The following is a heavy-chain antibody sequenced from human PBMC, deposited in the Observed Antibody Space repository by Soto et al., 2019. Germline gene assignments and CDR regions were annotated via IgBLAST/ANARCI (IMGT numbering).Heavy chain of an antibody. V-gene: IGHV3-23*01. J-gene: IGHJ6*01. D-gene: IGHD6-6*01. CDR3: ARSSSIAARPGYYYYGLAV. CDR2: ISGSGGST. Sequence: GGSLRLSCAASGFTFSSYAMSWVRQAPGKGLEWVSAISGSGGSTYYADSVKGRFTISRENSKNTLYLQMNSLRAEDTAVYYCARSSSIAARPGYYYYGLAVSAQGTMVTVS. CDR1: GFTFSSYA.